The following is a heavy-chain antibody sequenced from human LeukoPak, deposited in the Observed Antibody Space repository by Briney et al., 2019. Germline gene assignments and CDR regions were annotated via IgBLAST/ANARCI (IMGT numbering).Heavy chain of an antibody. CDR1: GGSISSGSYY. V-gene: IGHV4-61*02. J-gene: IGHJ4*02. D-gene: IGHD4-23*01. CDR2: IYTSGST. Sequence: SETLSLTCTVSGGSISSGSYYWSWIRQTAGKGLEWIGRIYTSGSTNYNPSLKSRVTISVDTSKNQFSLKLSSVTAADTAVYYCARASDYGGNSDLFDYWGQGTLVTVSS. CDR3: ARASDYGGNSDLFDY.